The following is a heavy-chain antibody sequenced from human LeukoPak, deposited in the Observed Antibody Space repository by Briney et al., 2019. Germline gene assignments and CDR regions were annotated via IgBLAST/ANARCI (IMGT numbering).Heavy chain of an antibody. Sequence: GGSLRLSCAASGFTFSSYWMSWVRQAPGKGLEWVANIKQDGSEKYYVDSVKGRFTISRDNAKNSLYLQMNSLRAEDTAVYYCARDAYSSSWDADYFDCWGQGTLVTVSS. J-gene: IGHJ4*02. V-gene: IGHV3-7*03. CDR2: IKQDGSEK. D-gene: IGHD6-13*01. CDR1: GFTFSSYW. CDR3: ARDAYSSSWDADYFDC.